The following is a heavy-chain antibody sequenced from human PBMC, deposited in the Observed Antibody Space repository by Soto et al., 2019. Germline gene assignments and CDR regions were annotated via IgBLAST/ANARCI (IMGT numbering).Heavy chain of an antibody. Sequence: QVNLVESWGGVVQPGRSLRLSCEASGFIFSDFAMHWVRQAPGKGLEWVAVISYDGNNKYYAQSVKGRFTISRDNSKNTLFLNMDSLRPEDTAVYHCVKGDLDTAVVNSPDAFDFWGPGTMVTVS. J-gene: IGHJ3*01. CDR2: ISYDGNNK. V-gene: IGHV3-30*18. CDR1: GFIFSDFA. CDR3: VKGDLDTAVVNSPDAFDF. D-gene: IGHD5-18*01.